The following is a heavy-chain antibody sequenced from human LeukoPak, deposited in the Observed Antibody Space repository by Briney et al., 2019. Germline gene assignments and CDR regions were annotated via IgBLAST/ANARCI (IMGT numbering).Heavy chain of an antibody. V-gene: IGHV1-2*02. CDR2: INPKSGNT. CDR1: EYTFSGYY. J-gene: IGHJ3*02. D-gene: IGHD3-22*01. CDR3: ARDPPDSLLNDAFDI. Sequence: ASVKVSCKASEYTFSGYYMHWVRQAPGQGLEWMGWINPKSGNTKYAQKFQGRVSITSDTSMSAVYMELSSLRSEDTAVYYCARDPPDSLLNDAFDIWGQGTMVTVSS.